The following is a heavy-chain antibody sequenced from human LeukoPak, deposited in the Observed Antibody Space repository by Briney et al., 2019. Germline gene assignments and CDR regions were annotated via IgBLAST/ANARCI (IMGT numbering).Heavy chain of an antibody. CDR3: XXXXXPQXAXXPYYYGMXV. V-gene: IGHV3-21*01. J-gene: IGHJ6*02. Sequence: GGSLRLSCAASGFTFSSYSMNWVRQAPGKGLEWVSSISXSSSYIYYADSVKGRFTISRDNAKNSLYLQMNSLRAEDTAVYYXXXXXXPQXAXXPYYYGMXVWGQGTTVTVSS. CDR1: GFTFSSYS. CDR2: ISXSSSYI.